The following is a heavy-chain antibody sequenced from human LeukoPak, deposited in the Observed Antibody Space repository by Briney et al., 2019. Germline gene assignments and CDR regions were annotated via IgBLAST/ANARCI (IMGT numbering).Heavy chain of an antibody. CDR1: GYSFTSYD. CDR3: ARDPINVWFAFDL. V-gene: IGHV1-8*01. Sequence: RGASVKVSCRASGYSFTSYDMNWVRQATGQGLEWMGWVNPNSGNTGYAQKFQGRITMTRDTSTGTAYMELSSLRSEDTAVYFCARDPINVWFAFDLWGQGTMVTVSS. D-gene: IGHD3-9*01. CDR2: VNPNSGNT. J-gene: IGHJ3*01.